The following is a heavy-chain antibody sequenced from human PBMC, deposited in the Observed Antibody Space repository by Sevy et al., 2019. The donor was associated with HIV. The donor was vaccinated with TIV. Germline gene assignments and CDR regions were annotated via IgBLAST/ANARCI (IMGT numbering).Heavy chain of an antibody. D-gene: IGHD5-18*01. Sequence: GESLKISCAASGFTFSSYSMNWVRQAPGKGLEWVSSISSSSSYIYYADSVKGRFTISRDNAKNSPYLQMNSLRAEDTAVYYCARAPRRVDTAMYDYWGQGTLVTVSS. J-gene: IGHJ4*02. CDR3: ARAPRRVDTAMYDY. CDR1: GFTFSSYS. V-gene: IGHV3-21*01. CDR2: ISSSSSYI.